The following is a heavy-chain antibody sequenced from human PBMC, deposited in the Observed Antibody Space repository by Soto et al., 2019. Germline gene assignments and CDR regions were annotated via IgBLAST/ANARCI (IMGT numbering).Heavy chain of an antibody. CDR3: ARDRGSGLRDFDY. Sequence: LRLSCSASGFTFKNFAMHWVRQAPGKGLEWVAVISYAGTNKYYADSVKGRFTMSRDDSENTVYLQMNSLRVEDTAVYFCARDRGSGLRDFDYWGQGTLVTVSS. D-gene: IGHD6-19*01. CDR1: GFTFKNFA. J-gene: IGHJ4*02. CDR2: ISYAGTNK. V-gene: IGHV3-30-3*01.